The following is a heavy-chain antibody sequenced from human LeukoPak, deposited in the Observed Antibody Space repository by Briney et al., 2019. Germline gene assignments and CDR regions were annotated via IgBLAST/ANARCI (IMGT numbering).Heavy chain of an antibody. Sequence: GESLQISCQCSGYIFTSYWIGWVRQLPGKGVEWMGIIYPGDSDTRYSPSFQGQVTISADKSISTAYLQWSSLKASATAMYYCARHGGGSYYADFDYWGQGTLVTVSS. D-gene: IGHD1-26*01. V-gene: IGHV5-51*01. CDR1: GYIFTSYW. J-gene: IGHJ4*02. CDR3: ARHGGGSYYADFDY. CDR2: IYPGDSDT.